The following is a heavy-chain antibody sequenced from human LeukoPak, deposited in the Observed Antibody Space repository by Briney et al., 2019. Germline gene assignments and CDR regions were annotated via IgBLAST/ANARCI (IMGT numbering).Heavy chain of an antibody. J-gene: IGHJ3*02. CDR3: ATRNYYDGSESAFDI. Sequence: ASVKVSCKASGYTFTGYYMHWVRQAPGQGLEWMGWINPNSGGTNYAQKFQGRVTMTRDTSISTAYMELSRLRSDNTAVYYCATRNYYDGSESAFDIWGQGTMVTVSS. V-gene: IGHV1-2*02. CDR2: INPNSGGT. D-gene: IGHD3-22*01. CDR1: GYTFTGYY.